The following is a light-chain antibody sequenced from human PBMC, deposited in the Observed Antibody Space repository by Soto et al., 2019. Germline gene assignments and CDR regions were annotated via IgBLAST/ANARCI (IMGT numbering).Light chain of an antibody. CDR3: QQRSNWLT. J-gene: IGKJ5*01. CDR1: QSVSSY. V-gene: IGKV3-11*01. CDR2: DAS. Sequence: EIVFTPFPATLSFSPVAPTTLSFRASQSVSSYLAWYQQKPGQAPRLLIYDASNRATGIPARFSGSGSGTDFTLTISSLEPEDFAVYYCQQRSNWLTFGQGTRLEIK.